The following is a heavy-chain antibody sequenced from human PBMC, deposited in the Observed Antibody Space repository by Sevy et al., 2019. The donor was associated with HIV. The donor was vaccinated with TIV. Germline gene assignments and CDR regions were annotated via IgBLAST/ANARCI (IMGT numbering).Heavy chain of an antibody. CDR1: GFTFSDYY. CDR3: AKDRVSGTYYTGDFDY. J-gene: IGHJ4*02. CDR2: ISASAGST. V-gene: IGHV3-23*01. D-gene: IGHD3-10*01. Sequence: GGSLRLSCAASGFTFSDYYMSWIRQAPGKGLEWVSVISASAGSTYYSDSVKGRFTISRDNSKNTLYLQMNSLRAEDTAVYYCAKDRVSGTYYTGDFDYWGQGTLVTVSS.